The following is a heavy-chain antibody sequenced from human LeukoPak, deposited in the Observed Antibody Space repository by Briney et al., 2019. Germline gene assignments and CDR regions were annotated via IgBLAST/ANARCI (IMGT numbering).Heavy chain of an antibody. J-gene: IGHJ4*02. CDR1: GGTFSSYA. Sequence: ASVKVSCKASGGTFSSYAISWVRQAPGQGLEWMGGIIPIFGTANYAQKFQGRVTITADESTSTAYMELSSLRSEDTAVYYCARGPEYYDILTGGCYFDYWGQGTLVTVSS. V-gene: IGHV1-69*13. CDR3: ARGPEYYDILTGGCYFDY. D-gene: IGHD3-9*01. CDR2: IIPIFGTA.